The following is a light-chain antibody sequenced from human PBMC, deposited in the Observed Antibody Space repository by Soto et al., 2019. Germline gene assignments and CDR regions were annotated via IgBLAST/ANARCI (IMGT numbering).Light chain of an antibody. CDR3: QQYNVLPLT. CDR1: QSVNSN. V-gene: IGKV3-15*01. J-gene: IGKJ4*01. CDR2: VAS. Sequence: EIVMTQSPVTLSVSPGDRATLSCRASQSVNSNLAWYQQKPGQTPKLHIYVASTRATGIPARISGGGSGTAFTLTISSLQSEDFAVYYCQQYNVLPLTFGGGTKVEF.